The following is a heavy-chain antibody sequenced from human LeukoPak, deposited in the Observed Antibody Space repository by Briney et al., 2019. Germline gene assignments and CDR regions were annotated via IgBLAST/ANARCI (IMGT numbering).Heavy chain of an antibody. CDR3: ARDGDGYYFSAEYFQH. D-gene: IGHD3-22*01. V-gene: IGHV3-48*03. CDR1: GFTFSSYE. Sequence: PGGSLRLSCAASGFTFSSYEMNWVRQAPGKGLEWVSYISSSGSTIYYADSVKGRFTISRDNAKNSLYLQMNSLRAEDTAVYYCARDGDGYYFSAEYFQHWGQGTLVTVSS. CDR2: ISSSGSTI. J-gene: IGHJ1*01.